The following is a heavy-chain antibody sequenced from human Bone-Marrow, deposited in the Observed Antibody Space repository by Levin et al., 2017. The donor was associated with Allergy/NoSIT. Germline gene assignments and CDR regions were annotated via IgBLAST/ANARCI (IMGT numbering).Heavy chain of an antibody. CDR1: GFTFSSYA. J-gene: IGHJ4*02. CDR3: VKVLYSSSWLYFDY. CDR2: ISSNGGST. V-gene: IGHV3-64D*06. Sequence: GESLKISCSASGFTFSSYAMHWVRQAPGKGLEYVSAISSNGGSTYYADSVKGRFTISRDNSKNTLYLQMSSLRAEDTAVYYCVKVLYSSSWLYFDYWGQGTLVTVSS. D-gene: IGHD6-13*01.